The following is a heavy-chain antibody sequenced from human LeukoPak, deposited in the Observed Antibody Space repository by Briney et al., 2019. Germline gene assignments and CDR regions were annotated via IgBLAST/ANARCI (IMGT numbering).Heavy chain of an antibody. D-gene: IGHD3-9*01. J-gene: IGHJ4*02. Sequence: PSETLSLTCTVSGGSISSGSYYWSWIRQPAGKGLEWIGRIYTSGSTNYNPSLKSRVTISVDTSKNQFSLKLSSVTAADTAVYYCARDGYGQLRYFDWLFTSWGQGTLVTVSS. CDR1: GGSISSGSYY. V-gene: IGHV4-61*02. CDR2: IYTSGST. CDR3: ARDGYGQLRYFDWLFTS.